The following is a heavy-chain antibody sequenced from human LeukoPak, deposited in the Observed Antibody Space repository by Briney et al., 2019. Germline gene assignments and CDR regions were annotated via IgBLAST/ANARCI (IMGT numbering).Heavy chain of an antibody. CDR2: INPSGGST. D-gene: IGHD3-22*01. V-gene: IGHV1-46*01. Sequence: ASVKVSCKASGYTFTSYYMHWVRQAPGQGVEWMGIINPSGGSTSYAQKFQGRVTMTRDTSTSTVYMELSSLRSEDTAVYYCARAEHYYDSSGYSSFQHWGQGTLVTVSS. J-gene: IGHJ1*01. CDR1: GYTFTSYY. CDR3: ARAEHYYDSSGYSSFQH.